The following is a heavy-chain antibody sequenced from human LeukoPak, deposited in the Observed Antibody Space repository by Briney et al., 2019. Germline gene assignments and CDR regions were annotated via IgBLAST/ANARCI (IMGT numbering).Heavy chain of an antibody. V-gene: IGHV4-39*07. D-gene: IGHD3-22*01. CDR3: ARDASTTYYYDSSGYYPDY. CDR2: IYYSGST. Sequence: PSETLSLTCTVSGGSISSGGYYWSWIRQPPGKGLEWIGSIYYSGSTYYNPSLKSRVTISVDTSKNQFSLKLSSVTAADTAVYYCARDASTTYYYDSSGYYPDYWGQGTLVTVSS. CDR1: GGSISSGGYY. J-gene: IGHJ4*02.